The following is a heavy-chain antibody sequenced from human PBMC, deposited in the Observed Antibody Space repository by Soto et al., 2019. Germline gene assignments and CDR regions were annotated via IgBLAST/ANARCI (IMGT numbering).Heavy chain of an antibody. CDR1: GYSFTSYW. CDR2: IYPGDSDT. CDR3: ARRSADAFDI. Sequence: GESLKISCKGSGYSFTSYWIGWVRQMPGKGLEWMGIIYPGDSDTRYSPSFQGQVTISADKSITTAYLQWSSLKASDSGIYYCARRSADAFDIWGQGTMVTVSS. J-gene: IGHJ3*02. V-gene: IGHV5-51*01.